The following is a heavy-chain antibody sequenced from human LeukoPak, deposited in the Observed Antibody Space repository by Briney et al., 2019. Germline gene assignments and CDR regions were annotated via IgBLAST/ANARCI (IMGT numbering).Heavy chain of an antibody. CDR2: ISCSSSYI. CDR1: GFTFSSYS. V-gene: IGHV3-21*01. Sequence: GGSLRLSCAASGFTFSSYSMNWVRQAPGTGLAGVSSISCSSSYIYYADSVKGRFTVSRDNAKNSVYLQMNSLRAEDTAVYYCASPATKARVVLRDFDVWYFDYWGQGTLASVPP. CDR3: ASPATKARVVLRDFDVWYFDY. J-gene: IGHJ4*02. D-gene: IGHD3-9*01.